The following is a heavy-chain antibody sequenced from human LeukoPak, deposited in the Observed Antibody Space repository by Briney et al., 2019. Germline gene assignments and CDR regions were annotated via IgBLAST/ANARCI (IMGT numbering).Heavy chain of an antibody. CDR1: GYTFTSYD. V-gene: IGHV1-8*01. CDR2: LNPNSAYT. J-gene: IGHJ4*02. CDR3: ASGDVTVTNNFDY. D-gene: IGHD4-17*01. Sequence: ASVKVSCKASGYTFTSYDINWVRQATGQGLEWMGWLNPNSAYTGFALKFQGRVTMTRNTSIGTAYMELSSLRFEDTAVYYRASGDVTVTNNFDYWGQGTLVTVSS.